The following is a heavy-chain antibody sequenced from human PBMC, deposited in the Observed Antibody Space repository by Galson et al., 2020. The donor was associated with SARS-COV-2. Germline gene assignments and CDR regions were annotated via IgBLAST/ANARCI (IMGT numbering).Heavy chain of an antibody. J-gene: IGHJ4*02. D-gene: IGHD3-16*02. CDR3: ARETVDLIAGYFDF. Sequence: SETLSLTCVVSGDSITSRHWWAWVRQPPGKGLEWIGEIYHSGSIHYNPSLKSRATISLDKSKNEISLDLSSMTAADTAVYYCARETVDLIAGYFDFWGQGILVTVSS. V-gene: IGHV4-4*02. CDR1: GDSITSRHW. CDR2: IYHSGSI.